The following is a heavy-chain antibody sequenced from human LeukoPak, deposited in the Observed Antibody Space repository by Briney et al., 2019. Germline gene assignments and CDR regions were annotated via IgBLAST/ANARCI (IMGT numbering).Heavy chain of an antibody. Sequence: ASVKVSCKASGYTFTSYGISWVRQAPGQGLEWMGWISAYNGNTNYAHKLQGRVTMTTDTSTSTAYMELRSLRSDDTAVYYCARELIVVVPAASGVNAHYYYYYGMDVWGQGTTVTVSS. CDR2: ISAYNGNT. J-gene: IGHJ6*02. D-gene: IGHD2-2*01. CDR3: ARELIVVVPAASGVNAHYYYYYGMDV. CDR1: GYTFTSYG. V-gene: IGHV1-18*01.